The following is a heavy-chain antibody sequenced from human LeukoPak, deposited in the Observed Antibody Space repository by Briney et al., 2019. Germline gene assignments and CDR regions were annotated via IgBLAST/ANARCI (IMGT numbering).Heavy chain of an antibody. J-gene: IGHJ1*01. V-gene: IGHV1-69*05. CDR1: GGTFSSYA. D-gene: IGHD4-23*01. CDR3: ASSLATVVTPELYFQH. Sequence: GASVKVSCKASGGTFSSYAISWVRQAPGQGLEWMGGIIPIFGTANYAQKFQGRVTITTDESTSTAYMELSSLRSEDTAVYYCASSLATVVTPELYFQHWGQGTLVTVSS. CDR2: IIPIFGTA.